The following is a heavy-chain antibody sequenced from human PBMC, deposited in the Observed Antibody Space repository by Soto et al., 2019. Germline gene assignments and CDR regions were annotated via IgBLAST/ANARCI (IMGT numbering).Heavy chain of an antibody. D-gene: IGHD2-15*01. CDR2: IIPIFGTA. CDR3: ARYVVVVVAATRDYYYYGMDV. CDR1: GGTFSSYA. V-gene: IGHV1-69*01. Sequence: QVQLVQSGAEVKKPGSSVKVSCKASGGTFSSYAISWVRQAPGQGLEWMGGIIPIFGTANYAQKFQGRVTINADESTSTAYMVLSSLRSEDTAVYYCARYVVVVVAATRDYYYYGMDVWGQGTTVTVAS. J-gene: IGHJ6*02.